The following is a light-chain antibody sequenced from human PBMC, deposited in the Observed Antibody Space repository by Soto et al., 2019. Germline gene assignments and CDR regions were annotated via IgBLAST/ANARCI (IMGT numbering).Light chain of an antibody. Sequence: QSVLAQPSSVSGSPGQSITISCTGTSTDVGGYNYVSWYQQHPGKAPKVMIYEVSKRPSGVPDRFSGSKSGNTASLTVSGLQAEDEADYYCSSYAGSNNVFGTGTKVTVL. V-gene: IGLV2-8*01. CDR2: EVS. CDR1: STDVGGYNY. J-gene: IGLJ1*01. CDR3: SSYAGSNNV.